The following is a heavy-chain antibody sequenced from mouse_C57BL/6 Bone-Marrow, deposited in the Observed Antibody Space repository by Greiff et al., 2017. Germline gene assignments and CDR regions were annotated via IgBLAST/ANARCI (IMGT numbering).Heavy chain of an antibody. CDR2: IDPENGAT. V-gene: IGHV14-4*01. CDR3: TTLWVYYGSSSHDDDY. J-gene: IGHJ2*01. CDR1: GFNIKDDY. Sequence: VQLQQSGAELVRPGASVKLSCTASGFNIKDDYMHWVKQRPEQGLEWIGWIDPENGATEYASKFQGKATITADTSSNTAYLQLSSLTSEDTAVYYWTTLWVYYGSSSHDDDYWDQGTTLTVSA. D-gene: IGHD1-1*01.